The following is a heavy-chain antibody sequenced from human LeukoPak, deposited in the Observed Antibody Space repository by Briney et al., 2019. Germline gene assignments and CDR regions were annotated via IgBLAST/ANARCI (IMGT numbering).Heavy chain of an antibody. Sequence: GGSLRLSCAASGFTFSSYAMHWVRQAPGKGLEWVAVISYDGSNKYYADPVKGRFTISRDNSKNTLYLQMNSLRAEDTAVYYCARDQQYDFWSGYWGYFDYWGQGTLVTVSS. CDR1: GFTFSSYA. CDR2: ISYDGSNK. D-gene: IGHD3-3*01. V-gene: IGHV3-30*01. J-gene: IGHJ4*02. CDR3: ARDQQYDFWSGYWGYFDY.